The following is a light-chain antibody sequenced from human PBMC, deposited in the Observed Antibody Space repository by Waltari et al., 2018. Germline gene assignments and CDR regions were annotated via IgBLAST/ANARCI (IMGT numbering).Light chain of an antibody. V-gene: IGKV1-5*03. Sequence: DIQMTQSPSTLSASVGDRVIITWRASQSISKWLAWYQQKPGKAPNLLIYKASTLESGVPSRFSSSRSGTDFSLTISSLQPDDFATYYCQQYNSYSLLTFGGGTKIEIK. CDR2: KAS. J-gene: IGKJ4*01. CDR3: QQYNSYSLLT. CDR1: QSISKW.